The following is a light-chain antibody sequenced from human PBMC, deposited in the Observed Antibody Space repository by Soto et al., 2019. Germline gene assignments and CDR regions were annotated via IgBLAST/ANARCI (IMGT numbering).Light chain of an antibody. Sequence: PGTLSLSPGERATLSCRASQSVSTSFLAWYQQKPGQAPRLLIYGAFSRATGIPDRFSGSGSGTDFTLTISRLEPEDFAVYYCQQYKNWPPITFGQGTRLELK. CDR2: GAF. J-gene: IGKJ5*01. CDR1: QSVSTSF. V-gene: IGKV3-20*01. CDR3: QQYKNWPPIT.